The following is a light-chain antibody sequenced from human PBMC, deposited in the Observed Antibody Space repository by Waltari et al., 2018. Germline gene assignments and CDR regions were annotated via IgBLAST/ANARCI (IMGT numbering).Light chain of an antibody. Sequence: DIQMTQSPSSLSASVGARVPITCRASQSISSYLNWYQQKPGNAPKLLIYAASSLQSGVPSRFSCSGSGTDFTLTISSLQPEDFATYYCQQSYSTPYTFGQGTKLEIK. CDR1: QSISSY. CDR3: QQSYSTPYT. V-gene: IGKV1-39*01. CDR2: AAS. J-gene: IGKJ2*01.